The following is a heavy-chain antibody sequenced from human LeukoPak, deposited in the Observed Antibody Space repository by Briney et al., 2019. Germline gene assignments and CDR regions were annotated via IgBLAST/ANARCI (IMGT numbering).Heavy chain of an antibody. D-gene: IGHD6-19*01. CDR3: ASLITNRRRSSGWYGLDY. J-gene: IGHJ4*02. Sequence: GGSLRLSCAASGFGFSGYGMHWVRQTPGKGLEWVAFIRYDGSTKDYADSVRGRFTISRDNSKNTLYLQMNSLRAEDTAVYYCASLITNRRRSSGWYGLDYWGQGTLVTVSS. V-gene: IGHV3-30*02. CDR2: IRYDGSTK. CDR1: GFGFSGYG.